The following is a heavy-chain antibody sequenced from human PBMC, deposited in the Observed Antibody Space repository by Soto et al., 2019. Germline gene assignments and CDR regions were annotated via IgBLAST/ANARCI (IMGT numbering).Heavy chain of an antibody. V-gene: IGHV2-26*01. CDR1: GFSLSNARMG. J-gene: IGHJ5*02. CDR3: ARHSSSWYGFPRWFDP. D-gene: IGHD6-13*01. Sequence: QVTLKESGPVLVKPTETLTLTCTVSGFSLSNARMGVSWIRQPPGKALEWLAHIFSNDEKSYSTSLKSRLTISKDTSKSQVVLTMTNMDPVDTATYYCARHSSSWYGFPRWFDPWGQGTLVTVSS. CDR2: IFSNDEK.